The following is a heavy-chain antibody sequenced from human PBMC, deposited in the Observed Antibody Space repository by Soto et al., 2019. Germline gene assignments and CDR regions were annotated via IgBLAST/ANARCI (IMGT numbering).Heavy chain of an antibody. J-gene: IGHJ4*02. CDR2: ISNDGSQK. D-gene: IGHD6-19*01. CDR1: GFTFSGFD. CDR3: VKASGWYYFES. Sequence: GGSLRLSCAASGFTFSGFDMHWVRQAPGKGLEWVALISNDGSQKYYGDSVKGRFTISRDNSKKTLFLHMDSLTADDTAVYYCVKASGWYYFESWGQGTLVTVSS. V-gene: IGHV3-30*18.